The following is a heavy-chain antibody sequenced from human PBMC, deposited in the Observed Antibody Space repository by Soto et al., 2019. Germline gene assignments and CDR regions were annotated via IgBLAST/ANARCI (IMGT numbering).Heavy chain of an antibody. CDR3: AKGSGGGTIFGVALDL. D-gene: IGHD3-3*01. CDR1: GFTFDHNA. J-gene: IGHJ5*02. Sequence: EVQLVESGGGLVQPGGSLRLSCAASGFTFDHNAMHWVRQAPGKGLEWVGGISWNSNSIGYVDSVKGRFTISRDSAKNALYRQMNSLRIEDTALYFCAKGSGGGTIFGVALDLWGQGALVTVSS. CDR2: ISWNSNSI. V-gene: IGHV3-9*01.